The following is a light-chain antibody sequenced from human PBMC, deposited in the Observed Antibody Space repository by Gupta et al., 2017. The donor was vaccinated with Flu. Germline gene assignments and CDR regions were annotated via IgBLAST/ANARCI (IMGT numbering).Light chain of an antibody. J-gene: IGKJ2*03. Sequence: EIVLTQSPGTLSLSPGKRATLSCRASESISSGWVAWFQHKPGQAPALLIYGASTRAAGIPDRFSGSGPGXDFILTXSSRGNDDFAVYYCHQVAARKSFGXGTKLEI. V-gene: IGKV3-20*01. CDR1: ESISSGW. CDR3: HQVAARKS. CDR2: GAS.